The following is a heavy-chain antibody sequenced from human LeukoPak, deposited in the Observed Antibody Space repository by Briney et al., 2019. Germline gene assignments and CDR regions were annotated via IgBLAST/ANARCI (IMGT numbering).Heavy chain of an antibody. CDR3: ARSPKGDYTGYFDY. V-gene: IGHV3-21*04. J-gene: IGHJ4*02. CDR1: GFTFDDYA. Sequence: GGSLRLSCAASGFTFDDYAMHWVRQAPGKGLEWVSSISSRSSYIYYADSLKGRFTISRDNAKNSLYLQMNSLRAEDTALYYCARSPKGDYTGYFDYWGQGTLVTVSS. D-gene: IGHD4-17*01. CDR2: ISSRSSYI.